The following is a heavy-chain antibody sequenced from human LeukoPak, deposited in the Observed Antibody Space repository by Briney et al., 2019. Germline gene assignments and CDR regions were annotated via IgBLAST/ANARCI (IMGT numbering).Heavy chain of an antibody. J-gene: IGHJ6*02. CDR3: ARGEAKYYYYGMDV. V-gene: IGHV6-1*01. CDR2: TYYRSKWYY. Sequence: SQTLSLTCAISGDSVSSNSAGWNWIRQSPWRGLEWLRRTYYRSKWYYDYAVSVRSRITNNPDTSRNQISLQLYSVTPEDTAVYYCARGEAKYYYYGMDVWGQGTTVTVSS. CDR1: GDSVSSNSAG. D-gene: IGHD3-10*01.